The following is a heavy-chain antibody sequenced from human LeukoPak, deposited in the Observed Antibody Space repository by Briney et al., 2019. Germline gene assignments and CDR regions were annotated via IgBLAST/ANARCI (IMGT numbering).Heavy chain of an antibody. CDR3: ARVVDYYDSSGAGWFDP. D-gene: IGHD3-22*01. V-gene: IGHV3-66*01. Sequence: GGSLRLSCAASGFTVSSNYMSWVRQAPGRGLEWVSVFYSGGSTFYADSVKGRFTVSRDNSKNTLYLQMNSLRAEDTAVYYCARVVDYYDSSGAGWFDPWGQGTLVTVSS. CDR1: GFTVSSNY. J-gene: IGHJ5*02. CDR2: FYSGGST.